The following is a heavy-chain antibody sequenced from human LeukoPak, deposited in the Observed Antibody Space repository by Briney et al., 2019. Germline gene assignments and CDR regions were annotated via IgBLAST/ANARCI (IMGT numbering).Heavy chain of an antibody. Sequence: ASVKVSCKASGYIITSYYMHWVRQAPGQGLEWMGIINPSSGSTIYAHKFQGRVTMTRDMSTSTVYMELSSLRSEDTAVYYCARVSPYDSFDYWGQGTLVTVSS. CDR3: ARVSPYDSFDY. CDR2: INPSSGST. V-gene: IGHV1-46*01. J-gene: IGHJ4*02. CDR1: GYIITSYY. D-gene: IGHD2-2*01.